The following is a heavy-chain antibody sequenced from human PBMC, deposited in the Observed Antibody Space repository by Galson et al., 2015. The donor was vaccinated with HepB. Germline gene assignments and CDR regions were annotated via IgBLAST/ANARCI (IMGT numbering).Heavy chain of an antibody. V-gene: IGHV3-74*01. D-gene: IGHD4-17*01. CDR2: INSDGSST. J-gene: IGHJ6*02. CDR3: HTTTVTTGYYAMDV. Sequence: SLRLSCAASGFTFSSYVMHWVRQAPGKGLVWVSRINSDGSSTSYAESVKGRFTISRDNAKNTLFLQMNSLRAEDTAVYYCHTTTVTTGYYAMDVWGQGTTVTVSS. CDR1: GFTFSSYV.